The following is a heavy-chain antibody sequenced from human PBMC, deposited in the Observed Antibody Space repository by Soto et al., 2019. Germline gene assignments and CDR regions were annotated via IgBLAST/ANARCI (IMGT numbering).Heavy chain of an antibody. CDR3: AKGAGDFYDSSAYYKPLRY. D-gene: IGHD3-22*01. J-gene: IGHJ4*02. CDR2: ISGSGGGR. V-gene: IGHV3-23*01. Sequence: GGSLRLSCAASGFTFSTFAMTWGRQAPGKGLEWVAFISGSGGGRHYIDSVKGRFTISRDNSKNTLYLQLNSLRAEDTAIYYCAKGAGDFYDSSAYYKPLRYWGRGTLVTVSS. CDR1: GFTFSTFA.